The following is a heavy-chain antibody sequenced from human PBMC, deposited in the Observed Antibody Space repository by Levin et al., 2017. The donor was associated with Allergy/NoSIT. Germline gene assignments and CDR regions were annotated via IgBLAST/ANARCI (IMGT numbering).Heavy chain of an antibody. V-gene: IGHV1-24*01. Sequence: ASVKVSCKVSGYTLTELSMHWVRQAPGKGLEWMGGFDPEDGETIYAQKFQGRVTMTEDTSTDTAYMELSSLRSEDTAVYYCATGTRVRYVDWLPPHDAFDIWGQGTMVTVSS. CDR2: FDPEDGET. D-gene: IGHD3-9*01. CDR1: GYTLTELS. CDR3: ATGTRVRYVDWLPPHDAFDI. J-gene: IGHJ3*02.